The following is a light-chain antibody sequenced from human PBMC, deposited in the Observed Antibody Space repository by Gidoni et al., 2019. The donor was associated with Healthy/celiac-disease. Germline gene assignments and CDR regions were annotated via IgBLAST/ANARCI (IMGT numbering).Light chain of an antibody. J-gene: IGKJ3*01. V-gene: IGKV3-20*01. CDR2: GAS. CDR3: QQYGSSVFT. Sequence: IELTQSPGTLSLSPGERATLSCRASQSVSSSYLAWYQQKPGQAPRLLIYGASSRATGIPDRFSGSGSGTDFTLTISRLEPEDFAVYYCQQYGSSVFTFGPGTKVDSK. CDR1: QSVSSSY.